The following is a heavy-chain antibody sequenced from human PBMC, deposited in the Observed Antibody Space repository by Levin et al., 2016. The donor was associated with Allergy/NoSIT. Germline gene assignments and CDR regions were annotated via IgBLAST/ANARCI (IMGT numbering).Heavy chain of an antibody. CDR2: IHYSGST. CDR3: ARHQRNSYNIFVF. Sequence: WIRQPPGKGLEWIGYIHYSGSTNHNPSLKSRVTISVDTSKNQFSLKLSSVTAADTAVYYCARHQRNSYNIFVFWGQGTLVTVSS. J-gene: IGHJ4*02. V-gene: IGHV4-59*08. D-gene: IGHD5-24*01.